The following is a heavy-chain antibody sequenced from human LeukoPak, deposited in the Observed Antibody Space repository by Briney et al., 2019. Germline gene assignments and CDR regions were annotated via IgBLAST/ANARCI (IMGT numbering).Heavy chain of an antibody. Sequence: SETLSLTCTVSGGSISSYYWSWIRQPPGKGLEWIGYIYYSGSTNYNPSLKSRVTISVDTSKHQFSLKLSSVTAADTAVYYCAREQWLVSSHYFDYWGQGTLVTVSS. V-gene: IGHV4-59*01. CDR3: AREQWLVSSHYFDY. J-gene: IGHJ4*02. CDR2: IYYSGST. CDR1: GGSISSYY. D-gene: IGHD6-19*01.